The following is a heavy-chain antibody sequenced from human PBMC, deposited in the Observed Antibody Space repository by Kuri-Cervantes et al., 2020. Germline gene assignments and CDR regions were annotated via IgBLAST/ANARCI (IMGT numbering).Heavy chain of an antibody. CDR3: ARLSYSGYVDY. CDR2: IYYSGTT. Sequence: SETLSLTCTVSGGSISSSIYYWGWIRQPPGKGLEWIGNIYYSGTTYYNPSLQSRVTISVDTSKNQFSLKLTSVAAADTAVYYCARLSYSGYVDYWGQGTPVTVSS. J-gene: IGHJ4*02. D-gene: IGHD1-26*01. V-gene: IGHV4-39*01. CDR1: GGSISSSIYY.